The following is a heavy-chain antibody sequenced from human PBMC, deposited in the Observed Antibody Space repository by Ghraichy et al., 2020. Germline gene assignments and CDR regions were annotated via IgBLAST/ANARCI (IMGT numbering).Heavy chain of an antibody. CDR3: TSVGDTYGSGY. D-gene: IGHD3-10*01. CDR2: IKSKADGGTT. CDR1: GFIFTTAW. V-gene: IGHV3-15*01. J-gene: IGHJ4*02. Sequence: GGSLRLSCTASGFIFTTAWLTWVRQAPGKGLDWVGRIKSKADGGTTDYGAAVKGRFTISRDDSRSTVFLQMNSLRSEDTAVYYCTSVGDTYGSGYWGQGTLVTVSS.